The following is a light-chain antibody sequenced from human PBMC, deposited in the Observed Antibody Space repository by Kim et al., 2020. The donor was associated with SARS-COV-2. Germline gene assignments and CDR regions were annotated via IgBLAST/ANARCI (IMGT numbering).Light chain of an antibody. J-gene: IGKJ1*01. Sequence: DIQMTQSPSSLSASVGDRVTITCRASQGIRDDLSWYQQKPGQAPERLIFSASRLQSGVPSRFSGSGSETEFTLTISSLQPEDFATYYCLQHNSRPPTFGQGTKVDIK. CDR1: QGIRDD. V-gene: IGKV1-17*01. CDR2: SAS. CDR3: LQHNSRPPT.